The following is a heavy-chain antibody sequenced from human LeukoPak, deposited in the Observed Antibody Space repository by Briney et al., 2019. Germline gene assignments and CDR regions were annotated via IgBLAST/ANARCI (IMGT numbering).Heavy chain of an antibody. CDR2: INSDGSST. CDR1: GITFSSYW. J-gene: IGHJ4*02. V-gene: IGHV3-74*01. Sequence: GGSLRLSCAASGITFSSYWMHWVRQVPGKGLVWVSRINSDGSSTSYADSVKGRFTISRDNAKNTLYLQMNGLRAEDTAVYYCARDLKLLWFGVVLDSGAFDIWGQGTLVTVSS. D-gene: IGHD3-10*01. CDR3: ARDLKLLWFGVVLDSGAFDI.